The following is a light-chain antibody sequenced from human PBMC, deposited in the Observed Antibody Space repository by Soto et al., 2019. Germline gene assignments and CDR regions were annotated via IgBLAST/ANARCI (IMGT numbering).Light chain of an antibody. V-gene: IGKV3-11*01. CDR1: QSVSSY. J-gene: IGKJ5*01. Sequence: EIVLTQSPATLSLSPGERATLSCRASQSVSSYLAWYQQKPGQALRLLIYDASNRATGIPARFSGSGSGTDFTLTISSLEPEDFAVYYCQQRSNWPPITFGPGTRLEIK. CDR2: DAS. CDR3: QQRSNWPPIT.